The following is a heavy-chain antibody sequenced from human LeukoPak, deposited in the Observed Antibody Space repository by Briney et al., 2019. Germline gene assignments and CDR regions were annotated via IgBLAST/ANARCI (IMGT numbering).Heavy chain of an antibody. J-gene: IGHJ4*02. D-gene: IGHD3-9*01. CDR3: VRFILTGYYRGQFDY. CDR1: GYTFTIFG. CDR2: ISAYNGNT. V-gene: IGHV1-18*01. Sequence: ASVKVSCKASGYTFTIFGISWVRQAPGQGLEWMGWISAYNGNTNYAQKLQGRVTMTTDTSTSTAYMELRSLRSDDTAVYYCVRFILTGYYRGQFDYWGQGTLVTVSS.